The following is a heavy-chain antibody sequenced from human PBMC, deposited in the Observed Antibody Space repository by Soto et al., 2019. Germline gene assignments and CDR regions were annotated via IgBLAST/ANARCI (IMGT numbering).Heavy chain of an antibody. J-gene: IGHJ4*02. D-gene: IGHD2-2*01. Sequence: QVQLVQSGAEVKKPGDSVKVSCKASGYTFTSHDINWMRQATGQGLEWMGWMNPNSGHTNYAQKFQGRVTMTRDTSISTAYMELTNLRSEDTGIYDCASDMSTMWGQGTLVTVSS. V-gene: IGHV1-8*01. CDR1: GYTFTSHD. CDR2: MNPNSGHT. CDR3: ASDMSTM.